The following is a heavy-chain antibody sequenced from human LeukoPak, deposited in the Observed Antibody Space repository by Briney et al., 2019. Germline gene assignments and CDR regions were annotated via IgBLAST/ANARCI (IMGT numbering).Heavy chain of an antibody. Sequence: GESLKISCKGSGYSFTGYWIGWLRQMPGKGLEWMGIIHPGDSDTRYSPSFQGQVTISADKSISTAYLQWSSLKASDTAMYYCARHEVDIVATIGGYYYGMDVWGQGTTVTVSS. V-gene: IGHV5-51*01. J-gene: IGHJ6*02. CDR3: ARHEVDIVATIGGYYYGMDV. CDR1: GYSFTGYW. D-gene: IGHD5-12*01. CDR2: IHPGDSDT.